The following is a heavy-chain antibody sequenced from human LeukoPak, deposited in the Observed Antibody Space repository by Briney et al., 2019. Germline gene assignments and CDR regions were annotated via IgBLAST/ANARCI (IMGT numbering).Heavy chain of an antibody. D-gene: IGHD3-22*01. CDR3: ARGGQNYYDSGEY. CDR1: GYTFTSYY. V-gene: IGHV1-46*01. J-gene: IGHJ4*02. Sequence: ASVKVSCKASGYTFTSYYIHWVRQAPGQGLEWMGLINPNGGSTSYAQKFQGRVTMTRDTSTSTVYMELSSLRSEDTAVYYCARGGQNYYDSGEYWGQGTLVTVSS. CDR2: INPNGGST.